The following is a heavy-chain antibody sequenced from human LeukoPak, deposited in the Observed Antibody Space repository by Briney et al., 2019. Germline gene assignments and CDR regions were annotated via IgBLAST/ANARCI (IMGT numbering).Heavy chain of an antibody. D-gene: IGHD1-1*01. Sequence: SETLSLTCTVSGGSISSGDYYWSWIRQPPGKGLEWIGCIYHSGSTYYNPSLKSRVTISVDRSKNQFSLKLSSVTAADTAVYYCARVPYDPSVLGAFDIWGQGTMVTVSS. CDR1: GGSISSGDYY. J-gene: IGHJ3*02. CDR2: IYHSGST. CDR3: ARVPYDPSVLGAFDI. V-gene: IGHV4-30-2*01.